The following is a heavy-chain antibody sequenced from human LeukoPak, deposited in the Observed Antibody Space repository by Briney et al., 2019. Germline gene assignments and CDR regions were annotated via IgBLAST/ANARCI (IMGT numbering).Heavy chain of an antibody. D-gene: IGHD6-19*01. Sequence: GGSLRLSCAASGFTSGSYGMSGVRQAPGKGLDWVANIKQDGSEKYYVDPVRGRFTISRDNAKNSLYLQMNSLRAEDTAVYYCARDRGSSGWYEFDYWGQGTLVTVSS. CDR2: IKQDGSEK. V-gene: IGHV3-7*01. J-gene: IGHJ4*02. CDR1: GFTSGSYG. CDR3: ARDRGSSGWYEFDY.